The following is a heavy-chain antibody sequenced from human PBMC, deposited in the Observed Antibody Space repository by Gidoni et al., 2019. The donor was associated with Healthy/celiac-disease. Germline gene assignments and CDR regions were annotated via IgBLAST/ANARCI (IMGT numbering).Heavy chain of an antibody. CDR2: ISGSGGST. V-gene: IGHV3-23*01. CDR1: GFTFSRYA. J-gene: IGHJ4*02. D-gene: IGHD3-3*01. Sequence: EVQLLESGGGLVQPGGSLRLSCAASGFTFSRYAMGWVRQAPGKGLGWVSAISGSGGSTYDADSVKGRFTISRDNSKNTLYLQMNSLRAEDTAVYYCAKRGGYDFWSGYRFDYWGQGTLVTVSS. CDR3: AKRGGYDFWSGYRFDY.